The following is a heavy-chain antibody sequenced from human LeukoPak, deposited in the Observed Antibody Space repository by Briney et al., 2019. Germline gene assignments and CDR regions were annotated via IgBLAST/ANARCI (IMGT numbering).Heavy chain of an antibody. D-gene: IGHD6-13*01. CDR1: GGSSSGYY. Sequence: KPSETLSLTCAVYGGSSSGYYWSWIRQPPGKGLEWIGEINHSGSTNYNPSLKSRVTISVDTSKNQFSLKLSSVTAADTAVYYCARGLGYSSSWYPWFDPWGQGTLVTVSS. V-gene: IGHV4-34*01. CDR2: INHSGST. CDR3: ARGLGYSSSWYPWFDP. J-gene: IGHJ5*02.